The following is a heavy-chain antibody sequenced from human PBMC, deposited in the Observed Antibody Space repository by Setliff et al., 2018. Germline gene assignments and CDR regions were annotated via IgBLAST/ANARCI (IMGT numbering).Heavy chain of an antibody. Sequence: GGSLRLSCAGSGFTFSSYWMTWVRQVPGRGLEWVANINRDGSEKYYVDSVKGRFTISRDNARNSLYLQLNSLRAEDTAVYFCARDRGGGLYDYWGRGTLVTVSS. D-gene: IGHD3-16*01. CDR3: ARDRGGGLYDY. J-gene: IGHJ4*02. CDR1: GFTFSSYW. CDR2: INRDGSEK. V-gene: IGHV3-7*03.